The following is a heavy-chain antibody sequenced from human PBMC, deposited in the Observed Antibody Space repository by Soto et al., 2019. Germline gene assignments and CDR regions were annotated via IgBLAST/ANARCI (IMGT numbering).Heavy chain of an antibody. V-gene: IGHV3-21*01. CDR2: ISSSSSYI. D-gene: IGHD3-22*01. CDR3: ARGASKKYYYDSSGYSWFDY. CDR1: GFTFNIYS. J-gene: IGHJ4*02. Sequence: GESLKISCAASGFTFNIYSMNWVRQAPGKGLEWVSSISSSSSYIYYADSVKGRFTISRDNAKNSLYLQMNSLRAEDTAVYYCARGASKKYYYDSSGYSWFDYWGQGTLVTVPQ.